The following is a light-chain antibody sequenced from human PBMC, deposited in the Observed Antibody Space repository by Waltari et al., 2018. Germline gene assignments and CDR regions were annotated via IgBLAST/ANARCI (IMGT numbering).Light chain of an antibody. CDR2: DAS. J-gene: IGKJ5*01. V-gene: IGKV3-20*01. CDR1: HSVSSSY. CDR3: QHYGSSVT. Sequence: EIVLTQSPGTLALSPGERATLSCRTSHSVSSSYIAWYQQKSGQPPRLLNHDASSRATGLPDRFSGSGSGTDFTDFTLTISRLEPEDVAVYYCQHYGSSVTFGQGTRLEIK.